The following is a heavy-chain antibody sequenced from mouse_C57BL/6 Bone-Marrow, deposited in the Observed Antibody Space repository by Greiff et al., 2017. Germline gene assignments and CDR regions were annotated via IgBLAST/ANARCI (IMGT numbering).Heavy chain of an antibody. Sequence: QVQLKQPGAELVMPGASVKLSCKASGYTFTSYWMHWVKQRPGQGLEWIGEIDPSDSYTNYNQKFKGKSTLTVDKSSSTAYMQLSSLTSEDSAVXYCAREYVRCFAYWGQGTLVTVSA. CDR2: IDPSDSYT. CDR1: GYTFTSYW. V-gene: IGHV1-69*01. D-gene: IGHD5-1*01. J-gene: IGHJ3*01. CDR3: AREYVRCFAY.